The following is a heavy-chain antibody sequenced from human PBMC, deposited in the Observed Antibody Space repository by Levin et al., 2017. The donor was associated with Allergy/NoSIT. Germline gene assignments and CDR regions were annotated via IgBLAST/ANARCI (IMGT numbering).Heavy chain of an antibody. CDR2: IDQDGSEK. J-gene: IGHJ4*02. V-gene: IGHV3-7*01. CDR3: ARVRGSYCLDY. Sequence: GGSLRLSCAASEFTFSSHWMSWVRQVPGKGLEWVANIDQDGSEKYYVDSVKGRFTISRDNAKNSLYLQMNSLRAEDTAVFYCARVRGSYCLDYWGQGILVTVSS. CDR1: EFTFSSHW. D-gene: IGHD1-26*01.